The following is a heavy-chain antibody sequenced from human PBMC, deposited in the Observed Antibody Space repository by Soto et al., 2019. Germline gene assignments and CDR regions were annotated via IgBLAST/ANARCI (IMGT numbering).Heavy chain of an antibody. CDR1: GYPFTNFY. J-gene: IGHJ4*02. CDR3: ARADYYGSSGYHLDY. V-gene: IGHV1-46*01. Sequence: QVQVAQSGAEVKRPGASVKVSCWASGYPFTNFYIHWVRQAPGQGLEWMGIINPSGGSTAYAQKFLGTVTMTRDPSTSPVYMEVSSLRSEDTAVYYCARADYYGSSGYHLDYWGQGTLVTVSS. D-gene: IGHD3-22*01. CDR2: INPSGGST.